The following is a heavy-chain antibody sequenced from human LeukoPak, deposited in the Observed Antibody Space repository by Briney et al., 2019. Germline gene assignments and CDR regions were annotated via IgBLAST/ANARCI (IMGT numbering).Heavy chain of an antibody. D-gene: IGHD3-9*01. V-gene: IGHV4-31*03. CDR3: ARYYDILTGSQAPDAFDI. CDR1: GGSISSGGYY. J-gene: IGHJ3*02. CDR2: IYYSGST. Sequence: SQTLSLTCTVSGGSISSGGYYWSWIRQHPGKGLEWIGYIYYSGSTYYNPSLKSRVTISVDTSKNQFSLKLSSVTAADTAVYYCARYYDILTGSQAPDAFDIWGRGTMVTVSS.